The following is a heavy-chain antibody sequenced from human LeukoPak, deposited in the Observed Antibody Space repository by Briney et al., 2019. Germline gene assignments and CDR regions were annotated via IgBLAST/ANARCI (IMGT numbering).Heavy chain of an antibody. J-gene: IGHJ6*02. Sequence: GASVKVSCKASGYTFTGYYMHWVRQAPGQGLEWMGWINPNSGGTNYAQKFQGRVTMTRDTSISTAYMELSRLRSDDTAVYYCARDDSYSSSWYSSGYYGMDVWGQGTTVTVSS. CDR1: GYTFTGYY. CDR3: ARDDSYSSSWYSSGYYGMDV. D-gene: IGHD6-13*01. V-gene: IGHV1-2*02. CDR2: INPNSGGT.